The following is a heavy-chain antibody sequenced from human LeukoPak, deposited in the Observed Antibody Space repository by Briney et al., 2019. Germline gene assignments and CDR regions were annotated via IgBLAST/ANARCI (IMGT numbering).Heavy chain of an antibody. CDR3: ARSYYYGSGSHGY. CDR1: GYSFTSYW. CDR2: IYPDDSDT. Sequence: HGESLKISCKGSGYSFTSYWIGWVRQMPGKGLEWMGIIYPDDSDTRYSPSFQGQVTISADKSISTAYLQWSSLKASDTAMYYCARSYYYGSGSHGYWGQGTLVTVSS. V-gene: IGHV5-51*01. D-gene: IGHD3-10*01. J-gene: IGHJ4*02.